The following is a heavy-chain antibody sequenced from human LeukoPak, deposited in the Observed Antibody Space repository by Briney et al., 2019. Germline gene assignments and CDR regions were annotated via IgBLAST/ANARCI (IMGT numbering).Heavy chain of an antibody. D-gene: IGHD3-3*01. V-gene: IGHV4-59*01. CDR3: ARESLGIFGVVR. Sequence: SETLFLTCTVSGGSISSYYWSWIRQPPGKGLEWIAYIYYSGSTNYNPSLKSRVTISVDTSKNQFSLKLSSVTAADTAVYYCARESLGIFGVVRWGQGTLVTVSS. CDR1: GGSISSYY. J-gene: IGHJ4*02. CDR2: IYYSGST.